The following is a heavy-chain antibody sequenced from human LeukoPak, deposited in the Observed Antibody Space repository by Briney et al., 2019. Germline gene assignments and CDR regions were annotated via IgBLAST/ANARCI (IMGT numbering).Heavy chain of an antibody. D-gene: IGHD3-3*01. V-gene: IGHV3-23*01. CDR2: ISGSGGST. CDR1: GFTFSSYA. Sequence: GGSLRLSCAASGFTFSSYAMSWVRQAPGKGLEWVSAISGSGGSTYYADSVKGRFTISRDNSKNTLYLQMNSLRAEDTAVYYCARDPSRITIFGVVSGGEAFDFWGQGTMVTVSS. J-gene: IGHJ3*01. CDR3: ARDPSRITIFGVVSGGEAFDF.